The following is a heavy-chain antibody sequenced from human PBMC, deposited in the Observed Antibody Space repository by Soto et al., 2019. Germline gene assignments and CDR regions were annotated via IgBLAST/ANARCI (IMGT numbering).Heavy chain of an antibody. CDR1: GGSISSYY. Sequence: PSETLSLTCTVSGGSISSYYWSWIRQPPGKGLEWIGYIYYSGSTNYNPSLKSRVTISVDTSKNQFSLKLSSVTAADTAVYYCARAHGRGSGFDPWGQGTLVTVSS. CDR2: IYYSGST. V-gene: IGHV4-59*01. J-gene: IGHJ5*02. D-gene: IGHD3-10*01. CDR3: ARAHGRGSGFDP.